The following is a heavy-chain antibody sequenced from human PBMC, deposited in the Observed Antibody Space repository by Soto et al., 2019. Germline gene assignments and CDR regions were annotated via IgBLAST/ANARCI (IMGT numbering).Heavy chain of an antibody. CDR2: ITPIFGTA. CDR1: GGTFSSYA. D-gene: IGHD3-9*01. Sequence: ASVKVSCKASGGTFSSYAISWVRQAPGQGLEWMGGITPIFGTANYAQKFQGRVTITADESTGTAYMELSSLRSEDTAVYYCARDQNDILTGSDAFDIWGQGTMLTVSS. J-gene: IGHJ3*02. CDR3: ARDQNDILTGSDAFDI. V-gene: IGHV1-69*13.